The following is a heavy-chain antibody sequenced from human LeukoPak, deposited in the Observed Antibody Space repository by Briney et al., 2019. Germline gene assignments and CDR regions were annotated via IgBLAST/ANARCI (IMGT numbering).Heavy chain of an antibody. D-gene: IGHD3-22*01. CDR1: GFTFDDYG. CDR3: ARGPTRYYYDSSGYYYSEYFQH. J-gene: IGHJ1*01. CDR2: INWNGGST. Sequence: GGSLRLSCAASGFTFDDYGMSWVRQAPGKGLEWGSGINWNGGSTGYADSVKGRFPISRDNAKNSLYLQMNSLRAEDTALYYCARGPTRYYYDSSGYYYSEYFQHWGQGTLVTVSS. V-gene: IGHV3-20*04.